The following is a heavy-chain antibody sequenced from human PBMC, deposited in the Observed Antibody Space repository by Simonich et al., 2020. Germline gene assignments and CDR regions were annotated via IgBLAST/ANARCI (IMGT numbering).Heavy chain of an antibody. V-gene: IGHV1-2*02. D-gene: IGHD6-6*01. J-gene: IGHJ6*03. CDR1: GYTFTGYY. CDR3: ARDRAARYYYYYYMDV. CDR2: INPNSGGT. Sequence: QVQLVQSGAEVKKPGASVKVSCKASGYTFTGYYMPWVRQAPGQGLECKGGINPNSGGTNYAQKFQGRVTMTRDTSNSTAYMELSRLRSDDTAVYYCARDRAARYYYYYYMDVWGKGTTVTVSS.